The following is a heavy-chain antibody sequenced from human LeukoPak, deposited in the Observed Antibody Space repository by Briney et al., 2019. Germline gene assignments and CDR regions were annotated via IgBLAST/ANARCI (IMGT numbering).Heavy chain of an antibody. CDR3: ARDQTWITPFDY. CDR2: ISSSSSYI. D-gene: IGHD1-14*01. CDR1: GFTFSSYS. V-gene: IGHV3-21*01. Sequence: PGGSLRLSCAASGFTFSSYSMNWVRQAPGKGLEWVSSISSSSSYIYYADSVKGRFTISRDNAKNSLYLQMNSLRAEDTAVYYCARDQTWITPFDYWGQGTLVTVSS. J-gene: IGHJ4*02.